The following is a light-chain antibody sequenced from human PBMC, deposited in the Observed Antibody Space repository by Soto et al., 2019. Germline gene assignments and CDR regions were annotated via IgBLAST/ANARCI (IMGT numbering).Light chain of an antibody. Sequence: DIQMTQSPSSLSASVGDRVTITCRASQTISNYVNWYQEKPGKAPKLLIYSSSSLQSGVPSRFSGSGLVTDYALTTSIPQPEDFATYYCQQRFITLRMYTFGQGTKLEIK. CDR3: QQRFITLRMYT. J-gene: IGKJ2*01. CDR2: SSS. V-gene: IGKV1-39*01. CDR1: QTISNY.